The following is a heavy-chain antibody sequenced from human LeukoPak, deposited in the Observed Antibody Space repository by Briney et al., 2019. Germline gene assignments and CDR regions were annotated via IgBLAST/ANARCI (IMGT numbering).Heavy chain of an antibody. Sequence: ASVKVSCKASGYTFTSYGMSWVGQAPGQGGEGMGWISAYNGNTNYAQKLQGRLTMTTDTSTSTAYMELRSLRSDDTAVYYCARDPYSGSGSYSDYWGQGTLVTVSS. J-gene: IGHJ4*02. D-gene: IGHD3-10*01. CDR1: GYTFTSYG. CDR3: ARDPYSGSGSYSDY. V-gene: IGHV1-18*01. CDR2: ISAYNGNT.